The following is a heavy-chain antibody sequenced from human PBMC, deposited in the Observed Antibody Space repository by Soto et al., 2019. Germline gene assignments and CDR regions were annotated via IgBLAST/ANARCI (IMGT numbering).Heavy chain of an antibody. CDR3: GRDGDGRMTTDRYCYSDMDV. Sequence: SETLSLTCTVSGGFLGSYYWSWIRQPPGKGLEWVGYVFYTGRANYNASLKSRVSISLETPNYQFSLKLSALTAADPAVYYCGRDGDGRMTTDRYCYSDMDVWGQGTMVTVSS. D-gene: IGHD4-4*01. V-gene: IGHV4-59*01. CDR1: GGFLGSYY. J-gene: IGHJ6*02. CDR2: VFYTGRA.